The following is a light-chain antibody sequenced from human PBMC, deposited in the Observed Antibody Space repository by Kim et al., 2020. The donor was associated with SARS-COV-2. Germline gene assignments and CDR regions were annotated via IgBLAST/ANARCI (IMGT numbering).Light chain of an antibody. CDR3: QQSYSITWT. CDR1: QSITRY. Sequence: AAVGDRVTITCRASQSITRYLNWYQQKPVKAPNLLIYAASTLQSGVSSRFSGSGSGTDFTLTISSVQPEDFATYYCQQSYSITWTFGQGTKVDIK. J-gene: IGKJ1*01. CDR2: AAS. V-gene: IGKV1-39*01.